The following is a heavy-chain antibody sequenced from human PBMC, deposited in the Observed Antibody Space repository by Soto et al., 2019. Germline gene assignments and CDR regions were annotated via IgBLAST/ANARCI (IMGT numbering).Heavy chain of an antibody. J-gene: IGHJ3*02. D-gene: IGHD6-19*01. CDR2: IYYSGST. CDR3: ARETGSGWGGWRAFDI. Sequence: SETLSLTCTVSGGSISSGDYYWSWIRQPPGKGLEWIGYIYYSGSTYYNPSLKSRVTISVDTSKNQFSLKLSSVTAADTAVYYCARETGSGWGGWRAFDIWGQGTMVTVSS. V-gene: IGHV4-30-4*02. CDR1: GGSISSGDYY.